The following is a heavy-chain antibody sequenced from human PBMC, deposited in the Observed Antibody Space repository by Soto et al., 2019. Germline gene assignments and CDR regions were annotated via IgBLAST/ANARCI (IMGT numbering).Heavy chain of an antibody. CDR2: IDSSGEK. V-gene: IGHV2-26*01. CDR3: ARRHLAVAVSPWFDP. CDR1: GLSITDSEMG. D-gene: IGHD6-19*01. Sequence: QVTLKESGPVLVKPTETLTLRCTVSGLSITDSEMGVSWIRQPPGPPLEWLAHIDSSGEKSYRTFLKSRLAISKDTSKCQIVLTMTNMDPADTATYYCARRHLAVAVSPWFDPWGQGIPVTVSS. J-gene: IGHJ5*02.